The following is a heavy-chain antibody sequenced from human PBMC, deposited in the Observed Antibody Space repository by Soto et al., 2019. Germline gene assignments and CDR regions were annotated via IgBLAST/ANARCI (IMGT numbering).Heavy chain of an antibody. Sequence: GGSLRLSCAASGFTFSSYGMHWVRQAPGKGLEWVAVISYDGSNKYYADSVKGRFTISRDNSKNTLYLQMNSLRAEDTAVYYCAKDRGDIVLMVYAFSSGMDVWGQGTTVTVSS. CDR3: AKDRGDIVLMVYAFSSGMDV. CDR1: GFTFSSYG. V-gene: IGHV3-30*18. D-gene: IGHD2-8*01. CDR2: ISYDGSNK. J-gene: IGHJ6*02.